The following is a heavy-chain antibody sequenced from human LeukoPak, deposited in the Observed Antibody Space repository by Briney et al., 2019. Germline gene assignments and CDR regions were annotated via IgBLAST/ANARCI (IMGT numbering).Heavy chain of an antibody. CDR2: ISWDGGST. CDR1: GFTFDDYA. V-gene: IGHV3-43D*03. J-gene: IGHJ6*04. Sequence: GGSLRLSCAASGFTFDDYAMHWVRQAPGKGLEWVSLISWDGGSTYYADSVKGRFTISRDNSKNSLYLQMNSLRAEDTAVYSCAELGITMIGGVWGKGTTVTISS. D-gene: IGHD3-10*02. CDR3: AELGITMIGGV.